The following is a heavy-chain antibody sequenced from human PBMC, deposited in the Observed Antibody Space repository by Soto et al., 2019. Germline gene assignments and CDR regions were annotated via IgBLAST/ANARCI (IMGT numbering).Heavy chain of an antibody. V-gene: IGHV3-23*01. Sequence: EVQLLESGGGLVQPGGSLRLSCAASGLTFRSYDMSWVRQAPGKGLEWVSGINGFGDRTNYADSVKGRFTISRDNSKNTLYLQMNSLRVEDTAIYYCANVDWNYGKDAWGQGTTVTVSS. CDR1: GLTFRSYD. CDR3: ANVDWNYGKDA. J-gene: IGHJ6*02. CDR2: INGFGDRT. D-gene: IGHD1-1*01.